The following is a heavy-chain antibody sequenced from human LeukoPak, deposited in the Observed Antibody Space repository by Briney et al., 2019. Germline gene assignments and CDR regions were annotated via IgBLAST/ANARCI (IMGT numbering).Heavy chain of an antibody. V-gene: IGHV3-7*05. CDR3: ARDDYLGY. CDR2: IKQDGSEK. D-gene: IGHD3-16*01. CDR1: SLTFSGDW. J-gene: IGHJ4*02. Sequence: GGSLRLSCAAYSLTFSGDWMACVRQAPGRGLEWVAHIKQDGSEKNYVDPVKGRFTISKDNAKNSVYLQMDTLGAAATAVYYCARDDYLGYWGQGTLVTVSS.